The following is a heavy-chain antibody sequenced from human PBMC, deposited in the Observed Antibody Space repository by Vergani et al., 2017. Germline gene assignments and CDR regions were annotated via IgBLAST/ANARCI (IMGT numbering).Heavy chain of an antibody. V-gene: IGHV3-30*02. Sequence: VQLVESGGGVVQPGGSLRLSCAASGFTFSSYGMHWVRQAPGKGLEWVAFIRYDGSNKYYADSVKGRFTISRDNSKNTLYLQMNSLRAEDTAVYYCAREDTAMATDYWGQGTLVTVSS. CDR3: AREDTAMATDY. D-gene: IGHD5-18*01. CDR2: IRYDGSNK. J-gene: IGHJ4*02. CDR1: GFTFSSYG.